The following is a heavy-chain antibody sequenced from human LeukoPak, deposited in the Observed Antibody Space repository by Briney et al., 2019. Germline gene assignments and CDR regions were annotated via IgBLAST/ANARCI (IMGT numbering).Heavy chain of an antibody. CDR1: GFTFSIYW. V-gene: IGHV3-7*01. CDR3: ARDTELRFLEWLFSFDY. J-gene: IGHJ4*02. D-gene: IGHD3-3*01. CDR2: IKQDGSEK. Sequence: PGGSLRLSCAASGFTFSIYWMSWVRQAPGKGLEWVANIKQDGSEKYYVDSVKGRFTISRDNAKNSLYLQMNSLRAEDTAVYYCARDTELRFLEWLFSFDYWGQGTLVTVSS.